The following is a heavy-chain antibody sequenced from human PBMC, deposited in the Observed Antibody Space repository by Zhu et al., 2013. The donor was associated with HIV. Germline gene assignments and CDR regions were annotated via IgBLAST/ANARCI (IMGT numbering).Heavy chain of an antibody. CDR2: IIPIFGTA. J-gene: IGHJ6*02. CDR3: AVTWDIVVVPAAIYYYYGMDV. V-gene: IGHV1-69*01. Sequence: QVQLVQSGAEVKKPGSSVKVSCKASGGTFSSYAISWVRQAPGQGLEWMGGIIPIFGTANYAQKFQGRVTITADESTSTAYMELSSLRSEDTAVYYCAVTWDIVVVPAAIYYYYGMDVWGQGP. D-gene: IGHD2-2*01. CDR1: GGTFSSYA.